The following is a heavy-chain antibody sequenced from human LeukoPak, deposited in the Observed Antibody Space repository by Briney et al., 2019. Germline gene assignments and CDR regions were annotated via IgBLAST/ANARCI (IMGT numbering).Heavy chain of an antibody. D-gene: IGHD3-10*01. CDR1: GDSVSSNSAA. CDR3: ARGYYGSGSPNWYFDL. J-gene: IGHJ2*01. Sequence: SQTLSLTCAISGDSVSSNSAAWNWIRQSPSRGLEWLGRTYYRSKWYNDYAVSVKSRITIDPDTSKNQFSLQLNSVTPEDTAVYYCARGYYGSGSPNWYFDLWGRGTLVTVSS. V-gene: IGHV6-1*01. CDR2: TYYRSKWYN.